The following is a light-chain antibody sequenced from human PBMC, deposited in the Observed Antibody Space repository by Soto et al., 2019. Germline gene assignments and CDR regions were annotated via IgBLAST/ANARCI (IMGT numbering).Light chain of an antibody. Sequence: DIPMTQSPSTLSASIGDRVTITCRASQSVSSWLAWYQQKPGKAPRLLISDVSSLESGVPSRFSGGGFGTEFTLTISSLQPDDFATYYCQQYNKYSWTFGQGTKVEIK. V-gene: IGKV1-5*01. CDR1: QSVSSW. CDR3: QQYNKYSWT. J-gene: IGKJ1*01. CDR2: DVS.